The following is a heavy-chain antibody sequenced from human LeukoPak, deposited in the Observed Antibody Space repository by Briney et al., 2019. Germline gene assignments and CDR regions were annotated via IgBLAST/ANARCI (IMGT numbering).Heavy chain of an antibody. V-gene: IGHV3-74*01. D-gene: IGHD2-15*01. CDR3: ARARNCSSGTCYKDY. CDR1: GLTFSGYW. Sequence: GGSLRCSCAASGLTFSGYWMHWVRQAPGKGLVWVSRINGDGSSTSYAVSVKGRFTISRDNAKNTLYLQMNSLGAEDTAVYYCARARNCSSGTCYKDYWGQGTLVTVSS. CDR2: INGDGSST. J-gene: IGHJ4*02.